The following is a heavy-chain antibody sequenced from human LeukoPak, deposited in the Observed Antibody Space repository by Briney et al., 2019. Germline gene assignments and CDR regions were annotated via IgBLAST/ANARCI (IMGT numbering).Heavy chain of an antibody. D-gene: IGHD3-22*01. CDR1: GYTFTSYY. CDR2: INPSGGST. J-gene: IGHJ4*02. Sequence: GASVKVSCKASGYTFTSYYMHWVRQAPGQGLECMGIINPSGGSTSYAQKFQGRVTMTRDTSTSTVYMELSSLRSEDTAVYYCARDPYYYDSSGYYLDYWGQGTLVTVSS. V-gene: IGHV1-46*01. CDR3: ARDPYYYDSSGYYLDY.